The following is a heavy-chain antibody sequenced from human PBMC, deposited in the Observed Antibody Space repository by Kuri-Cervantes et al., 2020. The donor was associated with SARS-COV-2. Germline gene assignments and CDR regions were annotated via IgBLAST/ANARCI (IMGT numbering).Heavy chain of an antibody. CDR1: GFTFSSYA. CDR2: ISYDGSNK. Sequence: GGSLRLSCAASGFTFSSYAMHWVRQAPGKGLEWVAVISYDGSNKYYADSVKGRFTISRDNSKNTLYLQMNSLRAEDTAVYYCAKPGVVRSAFDYWGQGTLVTVSS. CDR3: AKPGVVRSAFDY. V-gene: IGHV3-30-3*02. J-gene: IGHJ4*02. D-gene: IGHD3-3*01.